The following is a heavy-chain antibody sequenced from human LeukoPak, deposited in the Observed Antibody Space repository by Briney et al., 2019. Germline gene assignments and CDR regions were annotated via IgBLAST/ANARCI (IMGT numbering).Heavy chain of an antibody. Sequence: PSETLSLTCTVSGGSISSSSYYWGWIRQPPGKGLEWIGSIYYSGSTYYNPSLKSRVTISVDTSKNQFSLKLSSVTAADTAVYYCARYYYDSSGYYYEHGPYYFDYWGQGTLVTVSS. D-gene: IGHD3-22*01. V-gene: IGHV4-39*07. CDR3: ARYYYDSSGYYYEHGPYYFDY. CDR2: IYYSGST. J-gene: IGHJ4*02. CDR1: GGSISSSSYY.